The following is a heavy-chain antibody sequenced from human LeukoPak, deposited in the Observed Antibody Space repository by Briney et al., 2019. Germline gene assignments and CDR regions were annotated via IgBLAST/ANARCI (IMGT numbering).Heavy chain of an antibody. CDR2: IYYSGST. D-gene: IGHD3-22*01. CDR3: ARNYHYYDSSGLNDAFDI. J-gene: IGHJ3*02. V-gene: IGHV4-59*01. CDR1: GGSISSYY. Sequence: SETLSLTCTVSGGSISSYYWSWIRQPPGKGLEWIGYIYYSGSTNYNPSLKSRVTISIDTSKNQFSLKLSSVTAADTAVYYCARNYHYYDSSGLNDAFDIWGQGTMVTVSS.